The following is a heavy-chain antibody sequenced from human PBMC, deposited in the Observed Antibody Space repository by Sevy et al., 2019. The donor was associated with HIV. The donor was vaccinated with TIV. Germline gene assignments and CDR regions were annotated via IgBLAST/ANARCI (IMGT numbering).Heavy chain of an antibody. CDR1: GGSIRSGRYY. Sequence: SETLSLTCTVSGGSIRSGRYYWTWIRQPAGKGLEWIGRIFPSGGSNFNPSMMSRVSMSIDTSKKQFSLRLTSVTAADTAVDYCARAGGDGYNYGYFDSWGPGTLVTVSS. V-gene: IGHV4-61*02. J-gene: IGHJ4*02. CDR3: ARAGGDGYNYGYFDS. CDR2: IFPSGGS. D-gene: IGHD5-12*01.